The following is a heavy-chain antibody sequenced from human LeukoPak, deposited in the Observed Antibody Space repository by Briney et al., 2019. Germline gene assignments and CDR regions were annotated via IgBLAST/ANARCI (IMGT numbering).Heavy chain of an antibody. J-gene: IGHJ4*02. CDR1: GFTFSSYG. D-gene: IGHD2-21*02. V-gene: IGHV3-33*01. CDR3: ARVPAGDSGDYYFDY. Sequence: GGSLRLSCAASGFTFSSYGMHWVRQAPGKGLEWVAVIWYDGSNKYYADSVKGRFTISRDNSKNTLYLQMNSLRAEDTAVYYCARVPAGDSGDYYFDYWGQGTLVTVSS. CDR2: IWYDGSNK.